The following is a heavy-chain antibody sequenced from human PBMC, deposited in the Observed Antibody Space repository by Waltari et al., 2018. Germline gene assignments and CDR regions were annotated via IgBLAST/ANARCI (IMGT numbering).Heavy chain of an antibody. CDR1: GFSFSSYW. CDR3: TRVNWDY. CDR2: VNTDGTGT. Sequence: VQLVESGGRLVQPGGSLRLSCEASGFSFSSYWMHWVRQAPGKGLVWVARVNTDGTGTDYADSVKGRFAISRDNAENTLYLQMNNLRAEDTGIYYCTRVNWDYWGQGTLVTVSS. V-gene: IGHV3-74*01. J-gene: IGHJ4*02.